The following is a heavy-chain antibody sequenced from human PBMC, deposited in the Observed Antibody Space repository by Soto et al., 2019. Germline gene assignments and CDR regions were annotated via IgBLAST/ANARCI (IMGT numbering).Heavy chain of an antibody. CDR1: GGSISSSSYY. CDR3: ARHYYDSSGYYRLIAFDI. Sequence: NPSETLSLTCTVSGGSISSSSYYWGWIRQPPGKGLEWIGSIYYSGSTYYNPSLKSRVTISVDTSKNQFSLKLSSVTAADTAVYYCARHYYDSSGYYRLIAFDIWGQGTMVTVSS. V-gene: IGHV4-39*01. D-gene: IGHD3-22*01. J-gene: IGHJ3*02. CDR2: IYYSGST.